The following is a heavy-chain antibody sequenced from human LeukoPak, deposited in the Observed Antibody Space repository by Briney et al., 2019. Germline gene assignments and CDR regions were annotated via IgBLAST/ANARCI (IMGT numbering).Heavy chain of an antibody. V-gene: IGHV3-30-3*01. CDR3: ARALGTTVTSAYYYYYYGMDV. CDR1: GFTFSSYA. CDR2: ISYDGSNK. D-gene: IGHD4-11*01. Sequence: PGRSLRLSCAASGFTFSSYAMHWVHQAPGKGLEWVAVISYDGSNKYYADSVKGRFTISRDNSKNTLYLQMNSLRAEDTAVYYCARALGTTVTSAYYYYYYGMDVWGQGTTVTVSS. J-gene: IGHJ6*02.